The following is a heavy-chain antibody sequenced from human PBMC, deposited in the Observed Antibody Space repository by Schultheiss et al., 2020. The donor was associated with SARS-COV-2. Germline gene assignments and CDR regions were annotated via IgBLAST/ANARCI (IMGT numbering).Heavy chain of an antibody. D-gene: IGHD5-24*01. CDR1: GFTFSSYW. J-gene: IGHJ6*02. CDR3: ARDLVATMQFASFVYYYYGMDV. Sequence: ALRLSCAASGFTFSSYWMHWVRQAPGKGLVWVSRINSDGSSTSYADSVKGRFTISRDNAKNTLYLQMNSLRAEDTAVYYCARDLVATMQFASFVYYYYGMDVWGQGTTVTVSS. V-gene: IGHV3-74*01. CDR2: INSDGSST.